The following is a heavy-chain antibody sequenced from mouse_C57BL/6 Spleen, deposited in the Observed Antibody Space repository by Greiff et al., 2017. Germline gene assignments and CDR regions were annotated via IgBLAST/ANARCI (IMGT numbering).Heavy chain of an antibody. D-gene: IGHD2-12*01. V-gene: IGHV5-9*01. Sequence: EVMLVESGGGLVKPGGSLKLSCAASGFTFSSYTMSWVRQTPEKRLEWVATISGGGGNTYYPDSVKGRFTISRDNAKNTLYLQMSSLRSEDTALYYCARDNYDGAMDYWGQGTSVTVSS. CDR2: ISGGGGNT. CDR3: ARDNYDGAMDY. J-gene: IGHJ4*01. CDR1: GFTFSSYT.